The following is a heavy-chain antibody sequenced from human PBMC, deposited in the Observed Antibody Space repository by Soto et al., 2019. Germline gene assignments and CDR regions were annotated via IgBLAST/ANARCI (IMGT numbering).Heavy chain of an antibody. CDR2: ISHDGGAK. CDR1: GFTFSTTG. J-gene: IGHJ5*02. V-gene: IGHV3-30*18. Sequence: VQLVESGGGVVQPGRSLRLSCAASGFTFSTTGMHWVRQAPGKGLEWVAMISHDGGAKYYADSVKGRFTISRDTSNNTLYLQMNSLRPEDTAVYHCAKDLYGAGWYNYFDPWGQGTLVTVSS. D-gene: IGHD6-19*01. CDR3: AKDLYGAGWYNYFDP.